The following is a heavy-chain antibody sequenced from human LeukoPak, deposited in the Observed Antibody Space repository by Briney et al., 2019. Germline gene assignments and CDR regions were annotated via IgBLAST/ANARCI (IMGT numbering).Heavy chain of an antibody. CDR2: ISYDGSNK. J-gene: IGHJ6*02. Sequence: GGSLRLSCAASGFTFSSYAMSWVRQAPGKGLEWVAVISYDGSNKYYADSVKGRFTISRDNSKNTLYLQMNSLRAEDTAVYYCARDQDDDSSGYYFLGVRYYYYGMDVWGQGTTVTVSS. D-gene: IGHD3-22*01. V-gene: IGHV3-30-3*01. CDR1: GFTFSSYA. CDR3: ARDQDDDSSGYYFLGVRYYYYGMDV.